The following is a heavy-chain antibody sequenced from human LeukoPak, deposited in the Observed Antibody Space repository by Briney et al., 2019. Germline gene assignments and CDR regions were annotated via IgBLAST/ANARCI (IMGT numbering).Heavy chain of an antibody. V-gene: IGHV4-38-2*01. CDR3: ASLKPITIFGVVSDY. D-gene: IGHD3-3*01. Sequence: PSETLSLTCAVSGHSISSGYYWGWIRQPPGKGLEWIGSIYHSGSTYYNPPLKSRVTISVDTSKNQFSLKLSSVTAADTAVYYCASLKPITIFGVVSDYWGQGTLVTVSS. J-gene: IGHJ4*02. CDR1: GHSISSGYY. CDR2: IYHSGST.